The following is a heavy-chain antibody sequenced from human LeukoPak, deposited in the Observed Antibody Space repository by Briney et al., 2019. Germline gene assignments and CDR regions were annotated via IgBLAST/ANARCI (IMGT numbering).Heavy chain of an antibody. CDR3: ARTLTTVTTNFDY. Sequence: ASVKVSCKASGYTFTSYAMNWVRQAPGQGLEWMGIINPSGGSTSYAQKFQGRVTMTRDMSTSTVYMELSSLRSEDTAVYYCARTLTTVTTNFDYWGQGTLVTVSS. V-gene: IGHV1-46*01. J-gene: IGHJ4*02. D-gene: IGHD4-17*01. CDR2: INPSGGST. CDR1: GYTFTSYA.